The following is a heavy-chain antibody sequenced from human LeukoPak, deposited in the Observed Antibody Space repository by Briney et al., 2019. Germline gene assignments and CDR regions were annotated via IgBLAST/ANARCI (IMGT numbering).Heavy chain of an antibody. J-gene: IGHJ4*02. CDR2: NYHSGST. CDR3: ARRVVSPLITDFVVVPAAISYFDY. D-gene: IGHD2-2*01. V-gene: IGHV4-38-2*01. Sequence: PSETLSLTCAVSGYSISSGYYRGWIRQPPGKGLGWIGSNYHSGSTYYNPSLQSRVTITVDTSKNPFSLKLSSVTAADTAVYYCARRVVSPLITDFVVVPAAISYFDYWGQGALVTVSS. CDR1: GYSISSGYY.